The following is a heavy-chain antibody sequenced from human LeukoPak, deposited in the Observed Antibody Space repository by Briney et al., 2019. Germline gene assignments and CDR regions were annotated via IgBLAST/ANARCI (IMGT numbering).Heavy chain of an antibody. CDR1: GFTFSSYG. Sequence: PGGSLRLSCAASGFTFSSYGMHWVRQAPGKGLEWVAVIWYDGSNKYYADSVKGRFTISRDSSKNTLYLQMNSLRAEDTAVYYCARDSDPYCSGGSCYGMDVWGQGTTVTVSS. CDR2: IWYDGSNK. D-gene: IGHD2-15*01. CDR3: ARDSDPYCSGGSCYGMDV. V-gene: IGHV3-33*01. J-gene: IGHJ6*02.